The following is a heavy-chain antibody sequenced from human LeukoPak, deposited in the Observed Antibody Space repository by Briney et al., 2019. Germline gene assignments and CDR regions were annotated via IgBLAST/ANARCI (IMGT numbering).Heavy chain of an antibody. J-gene: IGHJ4*02. CDR1: GFTFGNAW. CDR3: VRHWSSSWPFDY. CDR2: IKNKTDGATT. D-gene: IGHD6-13*01. V-gene: IGHV3-15*05. Sequence: GGSLRLSCAASGFTFGNAWMTWVRQAPGKGLEWVGRIKNKTDGATTDYAAPVKGRFTISRDNAKNSLYLQMNSLRVEDTAVYYCVRHWSSSWPFDYWGQGTLVTVSS.